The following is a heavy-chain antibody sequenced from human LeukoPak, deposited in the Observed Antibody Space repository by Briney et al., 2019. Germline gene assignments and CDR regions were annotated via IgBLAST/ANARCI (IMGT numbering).Heavy chain of an antibody. D-gene: IGHD5-12*01. CDR3: ARGSDKYSEVGGDY. J-gene: IGHJ4*02. CDR1: GFTFSSYS. CDR2: ISSSSSSI. V-gene: IGHV3-48*01. Sequence: GGSLRLSFAVSGFTFSSYSMNWVRQAPAKGLEWVSYISSSSSSIFYADSVKGRFTISRDNAKKSVCLQMNSLRAEDTAVYYCARGSDKYSEVGGDYWGQGTLVTVSS.